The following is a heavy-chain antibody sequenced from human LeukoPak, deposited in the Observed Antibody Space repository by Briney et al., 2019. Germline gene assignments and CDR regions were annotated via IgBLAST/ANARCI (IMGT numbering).Heavy chain of an antibody. CDR1: GGSISSYY. V-gene: IGHV4-59*01. D-gene: IGHD2-21*02. CDR3: ARYYCGGHCYGFDY. J-gene: IGHJ4*02. Sequence: SETLSLTCTVPGGSISSYYCSWIRQPPGKGLEWIGYFYYSGSTNYNPSLKSRVTISVDTSKNQFSLKLSSVTAADTAVYYCARYYCGGHCYGFDYWGQGTLVTVSS. CDR2: FYYSGST.